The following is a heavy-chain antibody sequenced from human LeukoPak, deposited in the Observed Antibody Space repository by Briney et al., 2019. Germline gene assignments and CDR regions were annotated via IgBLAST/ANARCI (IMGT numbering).Heavy chain of an antibody. CDR2: INHSGST. Sequence: PSETLSLTCAVYGGSFSGYYWSWIRQPPGKGLEWIGEINHSGSTNYNPSLKSRVTISVDTSKNQFSLKLSSVTAADTAVYYCAGGSSTLGYCSGGSCYLDYWGQGTLVTVSS. CDR3: AGGSSTLGYCSGGSCYLDY. J-gene: IGHJ4*02. D-gene: IGHD2-15*01. CDR1: GGSFSGYY. V-gene: IGHV4-34*01.